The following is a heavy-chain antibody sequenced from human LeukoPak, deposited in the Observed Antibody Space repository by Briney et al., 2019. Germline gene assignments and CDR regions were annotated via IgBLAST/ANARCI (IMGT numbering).Heavy chain of an antibody. J-gene: IGHJ4*02. V-gene: IGHV1-69-2*01. D-gene: IGHD3-22*01. CDR2: VDSEDGET. Sequence: GATVKLSCTASGYGFTDYFLHWVQQAPGKGLEWMGRVDSEDGETIYAEKLQGRVAITADTSRDTAYMELSSLSSEDTAVYYCTIVGLDYYDTSGYPYWGQGTLVTVSS. CDR1: GYGFTDYF. CDR3: TIVGLDYYDTSGYPY.